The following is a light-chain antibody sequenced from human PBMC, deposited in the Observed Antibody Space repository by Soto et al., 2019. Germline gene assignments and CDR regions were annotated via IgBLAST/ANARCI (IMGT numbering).Light chain of an antibody. CDR3: QQYNSYLLT. J-gene: IGKJ4*01. V-gene: IGKV1-5*03. CDR1: QSISSW. Sequence: DIQMTQSPSTLSASVGDRVTITCRASQSISSWLAWYQQKPGKAPKLLIYKASSLETGVPSRFSGSGSGTEFTLTISSLQPDDFATYYCQQYNSYLLTFGGGTKVEIK. CDR2: KAS.